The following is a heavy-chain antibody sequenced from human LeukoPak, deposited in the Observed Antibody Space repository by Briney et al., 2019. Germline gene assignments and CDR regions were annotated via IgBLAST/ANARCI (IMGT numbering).Heavy chain of an antibody. J-gene: IGHJ5*02. CDR1: GYSISSGYY. V-gene: IGHV4-38-2*02. CDR3: ARGNTIFGVVILYPNNWFDP. D-gene: IGHD3-3*01. Sequence: PSETLSLTCTVSGYSISSGYYWGWIRQPPGQGLEWIGSIYHSGSTYYNPSLKSRVTISVDTSKNQFSLKLSSVTAADTAVYYCARGNTIFGVVILYPNNWFDPWGQGTLVTVSS. CDR2: IYHSGST.